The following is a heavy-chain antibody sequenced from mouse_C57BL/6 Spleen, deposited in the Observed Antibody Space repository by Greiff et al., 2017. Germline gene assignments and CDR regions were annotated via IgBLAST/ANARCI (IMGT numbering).Heavy chain of an antibody. J-gene: IGHJ4*01. D-gene: IGHD1-1*01. CDR3: ARRAVVAPYAMDY. V-gene: IGHV14-2*01. CDR2: IDPGDGDT. CDR1: GFNIKDYY. Sequence: EVKLMESGAELVKPGASVKLSCTASGFNIKDYYMHWVKQRPEQGLEWIGRIDPGDGDTKYAPKFQGKATITADTSSNTAYLQLSSLTSEDTAVYYCARRAVVAPYAMDYWGQGTSVTVSS.